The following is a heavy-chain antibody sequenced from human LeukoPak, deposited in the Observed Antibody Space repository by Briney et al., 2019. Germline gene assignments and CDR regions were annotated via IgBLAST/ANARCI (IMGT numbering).Heavy chain of an antibody. D-gene: IGHD6-19*01. J-gene: IGHJ4*02. CDR2: ISYDGSNK. V-gene: IGHV3-30*04. CDR1: GFTFSSYA. Sequence: PGGSLRLSCAASGFTFSSYAMHWVRQAPGKGLEWVAVISYDGSNKYYADSVKGRFTISRDNSKNTLYLQMNSLRAEDTAVYYCARGLIPRHSSGWKGALSCWGQGTLVTVSS. CDR3: ARGLIPRHSSGWKGALSC.